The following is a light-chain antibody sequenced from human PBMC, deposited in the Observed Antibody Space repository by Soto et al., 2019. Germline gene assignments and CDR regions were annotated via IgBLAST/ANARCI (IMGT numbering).Light chain of an antibody. V-gene: IGLV1-51*02. CDR3: AAWDTSLSGGV. J-gene: IGLJ3*02. Sequence: QSVLTQPPSVSAAPGQKVTISCSGSSSNIGSDFVSWYQQLPGTAPQLLIYENNKRPSGIPDRFSGSKSATLATLGITGLQTGDEADYYCAAWDTSLSGGVFGGGTKLTVL. CDR1: SSNIGSDF. CDR2: ENN.